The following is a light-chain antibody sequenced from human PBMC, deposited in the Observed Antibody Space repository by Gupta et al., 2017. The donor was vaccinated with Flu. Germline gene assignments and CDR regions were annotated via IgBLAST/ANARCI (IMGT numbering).Light chain of an antibody. V-gene: IGKV3-20*01. Sequence: EIVLTQSPGTLSLSPGERATLSCRASQSVSSSYLAWYQQKPGQAPRLLIYGASSRATGIPDRFSGSGSGTDFTLTISRLDPEDFAVYYCQQYGSSPLTFGPGTKGDIK. CDR2: GAS. CDR3: QQYGSSPLT. CDR1: QSVSSSY. J-gene: IGKJ3*01.